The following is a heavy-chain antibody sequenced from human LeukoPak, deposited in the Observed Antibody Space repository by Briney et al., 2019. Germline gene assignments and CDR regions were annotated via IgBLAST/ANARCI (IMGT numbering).Heavy chain of an antibody. V-gene: IGHV3-21*01. Sequence: GGSLRLSCAASGFTFSSYNMKWVRQAPGKGLEWVSSVSSRSSYIFYADSVKGRFTISRDNAKKSLYLQMNSLRAEDTAVYYCASGVNYFDYWGQGTLVTVSS. D-gene: IGHD3-3*01. CDR2: VSSRSSYI. CDR3: ASGVNYFDY. CDR1: GFTFSSYN. J-gene: IGHJ4*02.